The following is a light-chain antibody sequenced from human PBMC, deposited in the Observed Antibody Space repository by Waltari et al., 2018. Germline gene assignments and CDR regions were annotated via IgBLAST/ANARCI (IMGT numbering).Light chain of an antibody. CDR3: SSYISSSTLEL. CDR2: DVS. Sequence: QSALTQPASVSGSPGQSTTTPCPGTSSTVGGDNHVSRYQQPPGKAPNLMIYDVSNRPSGVSNRFSGSKSGNTASLTISGLQAEDEADYYCSSYISSSTLELFGGGTSLTVL. V-gene: IGLV2-14*03. J-gene: IGLJ2*01. CDR1: SSTVGGDNH.